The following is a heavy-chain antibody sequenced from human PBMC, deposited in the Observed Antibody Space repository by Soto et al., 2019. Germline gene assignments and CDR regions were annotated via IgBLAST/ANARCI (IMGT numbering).Heavy chain of an antibody. CDR3: ARESEDLTSSFDY. J-gene: IGHJ4*02. Sequence: GGSLRLSCAASGFTFTRYSMNWVRQAPGKGLEWVSSISSTTNYIYYADSMKGRFTVSRDNAKNSVYLEMNSLSAEDTAVYYCARESEDLTSSFDYWGQGTLVTVSS. CDR1: GFTFTRYS. V-gene: IGHV3-21*01. CDR2: ISSTTNYI.